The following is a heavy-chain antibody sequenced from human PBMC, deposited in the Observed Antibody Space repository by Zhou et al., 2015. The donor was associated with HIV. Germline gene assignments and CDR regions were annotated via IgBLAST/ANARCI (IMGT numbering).Heavy chain of an antibody. Sequence: QVQLVQSGAEVKKPGSSVKVSCKASGGTFSSYAISWVRQAPGQGLEWMGGIIPIFGTANYAQKFQGRVTITADESTSTAYMELSSLRSEDTAVYYCARDGGYCSGGSCYLSKGPWLNWFDPWGQGTLVTVSS. D-gene: IGHD2-15*01. CDR3: ARDGGYCSGGSCYLSKGPWLNWFDP. J-gene: IGHJ5*02. CDR1: GGTFSSYA. V-gene: IGHV1-69*01. CDR2: IIPIFGTA.